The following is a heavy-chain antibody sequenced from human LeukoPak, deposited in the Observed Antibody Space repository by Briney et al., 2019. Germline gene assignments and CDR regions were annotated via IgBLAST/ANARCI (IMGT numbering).Heavy chain of an antibody. CDR1: GFTFSSYS. Sequence: GGSLRLSCAASGFTFSSYSMNWVRQAPGKGLEWVSSISSSSSYIYYADSVKGRFTISRDNAKNSLYLQMNSLRAEDTAVYYCAREGYFDWYGAFDIWGQGTMVTVSS. CDR2: ISSSSSYI. D-gene: IGHD3-9*01. J-gene: IGHJ3*02. V-gene: IGHV3-21*01. CDR3: AREGYFDWYGAFDI.